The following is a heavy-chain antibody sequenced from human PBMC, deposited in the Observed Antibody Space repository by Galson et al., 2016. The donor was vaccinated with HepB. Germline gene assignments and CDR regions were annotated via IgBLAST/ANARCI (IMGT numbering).Heavy chain of an antibody. CDR3: ARGLLYFDWYQLEGYGMDV. D-gene: IGHD3-9*01. Sequence: SLRLSCAASGFTFSDYAMHWVRQAPGKGLEYVSVITSNGGSSHYSDSVKGRFTVSRDNGKNSLYLQMNSLRDEDTAVYYCARGLLYFDWYQLEGYGMDVWGQGTTVTVSS. J-gene: IGHJ6*02. V-gene: IGHV3-64*04. CDR1: GFTFSDYA. CDR2: ITSNGGSS.